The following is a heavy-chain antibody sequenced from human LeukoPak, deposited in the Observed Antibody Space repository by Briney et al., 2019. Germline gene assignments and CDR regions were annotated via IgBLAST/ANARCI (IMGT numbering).Heavy chain of an antibody. J-gene: IGHJ6*02. CDR1: GFTFSSYG. D-gene: IGHD3-10*01. Sequence: GRSLRLSCAASGFTFSSYGMHWVRQAPGKGLEWVAVISYDGSNKYYADSVKGRFTIPRDNSKNTLYLQMNSLRAEDTAVYYCAKNWGVQYYYYYGMDVWGQGTTVTVSS. V-gene: IGHV3-30*18. CDR2: ISYDGSNK. CDR3: AKNWGVQYYYYYGMDV.